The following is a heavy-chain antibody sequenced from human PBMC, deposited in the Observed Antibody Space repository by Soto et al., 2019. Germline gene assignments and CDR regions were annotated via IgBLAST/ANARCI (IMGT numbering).Heavy chain of an antibody. CDR1: GFTFSSYA. CDR3: ARVRSSSWYANDNYGMAV. D-gene: IGHD6-13*01. V-gene: IGHV3-30-3*01. J-gene: IGHJ6*04. CDR2: ISYDGSNK. Sequence: GGSLRLSCAAPGFTFSSYAMHWVRQAPGKGLEWVAVISYDGSNKYYADSVKGRFTISRDNSKNTLYLQMNSLRAEDTAVYYCARVRSSSWYANDNYGMAVRGKGTTVTVSS.